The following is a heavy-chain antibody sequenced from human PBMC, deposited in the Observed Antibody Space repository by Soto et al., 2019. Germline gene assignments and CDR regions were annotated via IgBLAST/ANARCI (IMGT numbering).Heavy chain of an antibody. V-gene: IGHV4-31*03. D-gene: IGHD3-16*01. CDR1: GGSISSGGYY. Sequence: PSETLSLTCTVSGGSISSGGYYWSWIRQHPGKGLEWIGYIYYSGSTYYNPSLKSRVTISVDTSKNQFSLKLSSVTAADTAVYYCARMSLVSGGNRYFDYWGQGTLVTVSS. CDR2: IYYSGST. CDR3: ARMSLVSGGNRYFDY. J-gene: IGHJ4*02.